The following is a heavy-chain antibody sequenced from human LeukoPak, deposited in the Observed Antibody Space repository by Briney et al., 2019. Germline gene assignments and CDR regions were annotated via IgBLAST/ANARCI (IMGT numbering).Heavy chain of an antibody. Sequence: GASVKVSCKASVYTFTGYYMHWVRQAPGQGLEWMGWINPNSGGTNYAQKFQGRVTMTRDTSISTACMELSRLRSDDTAVYYCARAMRYCSSTSCYPPYYYYYMDVWGKGTTVTVSS. V-gene: IGHV1-2*02. CDR3: ARAMRYCSSTSCYPPYYYYYMDV. CDR2: INPNSGGT. CDR1: VYTFTGYY. D-gene: IGHD2-2*01. J-gene: IGHJ6*03.